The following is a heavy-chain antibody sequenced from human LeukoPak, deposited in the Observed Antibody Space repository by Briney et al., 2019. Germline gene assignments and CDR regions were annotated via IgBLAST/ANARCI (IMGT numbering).Heavy chain of an antibody. J-gene: IGHJ4*02. V-gene: IGHV3-21*04. D-gene: IGHD7-27*01. Sequence: GGSLRLSCAASGFTFGTYSMNWVRQAPGKGLEWVSSISSSSSYIYYADSVKGRFTISRDNAKNSLFLQMSSLTASDTAMYYCARGITPRNWEMGNYFDYWGQGTLVTVSS. CDR1: GFTFGTYS. CDR2: ISSSSSYI. CDR3: ARGITPRNWEMGNYFDY.